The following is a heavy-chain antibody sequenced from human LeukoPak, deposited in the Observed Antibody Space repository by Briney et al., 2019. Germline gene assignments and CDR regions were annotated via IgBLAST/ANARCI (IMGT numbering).Heavy chain of an antibody. Sequence: GGSLRLFCAASGFTFSSYSMNWVRQAPGKGLEWVSSISSSSSYIYYADSVKGRFTVSRDNAKNSLYLQMNSLRAEDMAVYYCARKGRDWYFDYWGQGTLVTVSS. J-gene: IGHJ4*02. CDR1: GFTFSSYS. D-gene: IGHD5-24*01. V-gene: IGHV3-21*01. CDR3: ARKGRDWYFDY. CDR2: ISSSSSYI.